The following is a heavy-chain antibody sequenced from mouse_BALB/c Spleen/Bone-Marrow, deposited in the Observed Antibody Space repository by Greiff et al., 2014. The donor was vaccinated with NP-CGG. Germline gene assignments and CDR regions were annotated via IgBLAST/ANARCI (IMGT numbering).Heavy chain of an antibody. Sequence: EVQLQQSGAELVKPGASVKLSCTASGFNIKDTYMHWVKQRPEQGLEWIGRIDPANGNTIYDSKFQGKATITADTSSNTAYLQLSSLTSEDTAVYYCARRAARATGFAYWGQGTLVTVSA. CDR1: GFNIKDTY. J-gene: IGHJ3*01. D-gene: IGHD3-1*01. CDR2: IDPANGNT. CDR3: ARRAARATGFAY. V-gene: IGHV14-3*02.